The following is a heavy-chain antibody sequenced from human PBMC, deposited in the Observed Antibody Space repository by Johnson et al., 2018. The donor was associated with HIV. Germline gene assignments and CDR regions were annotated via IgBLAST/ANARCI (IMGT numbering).Heavy chain of an antibody. Sequence: VQLVESGGSVVRPGGSLRLSCAASGFTFDDYGMSWVRQAPGKGLEWVPGINWNGGSTGYADSVKGRFTISRDNAKNSLYLQMNSLRAEDTALNYCARTECFGWNRANAFDIWGQGTMGTVSS. CDR2: INWNGGST. CDR1: GFTFDDYG. CDR3: ARTECFGWNRANAFDI. J-gene: IGHJ3*02. D-gene: IGHD2/OR15-2a*01. V-gene: IGHV3-20*04.